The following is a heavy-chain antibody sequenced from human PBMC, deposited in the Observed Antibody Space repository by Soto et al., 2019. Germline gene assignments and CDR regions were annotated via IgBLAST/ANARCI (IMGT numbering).Heavy chain of an antibody. CDR3: ATSLHSGYDSPFDY. D-gene: IGHD5-12*01. CDR2: IYYSGST. V-gene: IGHV4-31*03. J-gene: IGHJ4*02. Sequence: SETLSLTCTVSGGSISRGGYYWSWIRQHPGKGLEWIGYIYYSGSTYYNPSLKSRVTISVDTSKNQFSLKLSSVTAADTAVYYCATSLHSGYDSPFDYWGQGTLVTVSS. CDR1: GGSISRGGYY.